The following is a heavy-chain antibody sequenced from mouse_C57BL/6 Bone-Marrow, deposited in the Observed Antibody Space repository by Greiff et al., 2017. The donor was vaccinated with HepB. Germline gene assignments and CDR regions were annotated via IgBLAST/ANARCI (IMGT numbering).Heavy chain of an antibody. V-gene: IGHV1-78*01. CDR1: GYTFTDYT. Sequence: VQLQQSDAELVKPGASVKLSCKASGYTFTDYTIHWVKQRPEQGLEWIGYVYPRDGSTYYNEKFKGKATVTADKSSSTAYMQLNSLTSEDSAVYVYARELGPYWYFDVWGSGTAVTVTS. D-gene: IGHD4-1*01. J-gene: IGHJ1*01. CDR3: ARELGPYWYFDV. CDR2: VYPRDGST.